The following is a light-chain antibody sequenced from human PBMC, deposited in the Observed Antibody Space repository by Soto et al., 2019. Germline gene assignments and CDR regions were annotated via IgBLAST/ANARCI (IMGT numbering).Light chain of an antibody. J-gene: IGKJ5*01. CDR3: QQRSNWTIT. CDR2: DTS. CDR1: QTVSTY. V-gene: IGKV3-11*01. Sequence: EIVWTQSPATLSLSPGERATLSCRASQTVSTYLAWYQQKPGQTPRLLIYDTSNRATGIPARFSGSGSGTDFTLTISSLETEDLAVYYCQQRSNWTITFGQGTRLEIK.